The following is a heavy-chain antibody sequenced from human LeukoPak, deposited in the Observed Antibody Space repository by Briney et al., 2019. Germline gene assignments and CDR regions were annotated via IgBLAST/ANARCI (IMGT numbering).Heavy chain of an antibody. V-gene: IGHV3-48*03. Sequence: PGGSLRLSCAASGLTFSSYEMNWVRQAPGMGLEWVSYISSSGSTRYYADSVKGRFTISRDNAKISLYLQVNSLRAEDTAVYYCARDTDGYNFFDYWGQGTLVTVSS. CDR1: GLTFSSYE. CDR3: ARDTDGYNFFDY. J-gene: IGHJ4*02. CDR2: ISSSGSTR. D-gene: IGHD5-24*01.